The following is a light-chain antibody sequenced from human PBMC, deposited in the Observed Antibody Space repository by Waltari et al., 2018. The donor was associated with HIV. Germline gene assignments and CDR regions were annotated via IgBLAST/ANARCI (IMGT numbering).Light chain of an antibody. V-gene: IGKV1-39*01. CDR3: QQSYTTPLYS. CDR2: AAS. CDR1: QSISSY. Sequence: DIQMTQSPSSLSASVGDRVTTTCRASQSISSYLNWYQHKPGKAPKLLISAASSLQSGVPSRFSGIGSGTDFTLTISSLQPEDFASYYCQQSYTTPLYSFGQGTKLEIK. J-gene: IGKJ2*03.